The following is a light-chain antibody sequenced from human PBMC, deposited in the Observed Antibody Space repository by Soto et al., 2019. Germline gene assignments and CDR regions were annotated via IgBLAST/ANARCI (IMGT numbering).Light chain of an antibody. CDR3: QVWDSSSDHSYV. J-gene: IGLJ1*01. V-gene: IGLV3-21*04. CDR1: NIGSKS. CDR2: YDS. Sequence: SYELTQPPSVSVAPGKTARITCGGTNIGSKSVHWYQQKPGQAPVLVIYYDSDRPSGIPERFSGSNSGNTATLTISRVEAGDEADYYCQVWDSSSDHSYVFGPGTKLTVL.